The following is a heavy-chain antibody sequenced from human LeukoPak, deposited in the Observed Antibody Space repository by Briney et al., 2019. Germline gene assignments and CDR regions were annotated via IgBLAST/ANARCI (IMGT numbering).Heavy chain of an antibody. CDR3: ATGKRGGGSYYDAFDI. V-gene: IGHV1-3*04. CDR2: ISTGNGYT. Sequence: ASVKVSCKASGYTFTTYAMHWVRQAPGQRLEWMGWISTGNGYTKYSQKFQGRVTITRDTSASTAYMELSSLRSEDTAVYYCATGKRGGGSYYDAFDIWGQGTMATVSS. D-gene: IGHD1-26*01. CDR1: GYTFTTYA. J-gene: IGHJ3*02.